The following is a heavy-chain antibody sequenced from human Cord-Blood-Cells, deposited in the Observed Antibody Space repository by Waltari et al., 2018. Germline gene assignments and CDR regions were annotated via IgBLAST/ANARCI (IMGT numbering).Heavy chain of an antibody. CDR3: ARPHYGDYGWFDP. J-gene: IGHJ5*02. V-gene: IGHV4-34*01. CDR1: GGSFSGYY. Sequence: QVQLQQWGAGLLKPSETLSLTCAVYGGSFSGYYWSWFRQPPGKGLEWIGEINHSGSTNYNPSLKSRVTISVDTSKNQFSLKLSSVTAADTAVYYCARPHYGDYGWFDPWGQGTLVTVSS. CDR2: INHSGST. D-gene: IGHD4-17*01.